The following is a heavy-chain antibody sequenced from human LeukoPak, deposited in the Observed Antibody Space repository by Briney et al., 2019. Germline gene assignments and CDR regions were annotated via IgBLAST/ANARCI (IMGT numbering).Heavy chain of an antibody. CDR3: ARGEYYYDGGY. D-gene: IGHD3-22*01. J-gene: IGHJ4*02. CDR1: GFTFTNYW. V-gene: IGHV3-7*04. CDR2: IKQDGSEK. Sequence: SGGSLRLSCAASGFTFTNYWMSWVRQAPGKALEWVANIKQDGSEKYYVDSVKGRFTISRDNAKNSLFLQMNSLRAEDTAVYYCARGEYYYDGGYWGQGTLVTVSS.